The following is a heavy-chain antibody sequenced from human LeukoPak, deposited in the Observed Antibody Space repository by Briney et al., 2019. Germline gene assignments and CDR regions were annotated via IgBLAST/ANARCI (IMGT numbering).Heavy chain of an antibody. CDR3: ARGGHCSSTSCYISYY. D-gene: IGHD2-2*02. V-gene: IGHV3-9*01. CDR1: GFTFDDYA. J-gene: IGHJ4*02. CDR2: ISWNSGSI. Sequence: PGGSLRLSCAASGFTFDDYAMHWVRQAPGKGLEWVSGISWNSGSIGYADSVKGRFTISRDNAKNSLYLQMNSLRAEDTAVYYCARGGHCSSTSCYISYYWGQGTLVTVSS.